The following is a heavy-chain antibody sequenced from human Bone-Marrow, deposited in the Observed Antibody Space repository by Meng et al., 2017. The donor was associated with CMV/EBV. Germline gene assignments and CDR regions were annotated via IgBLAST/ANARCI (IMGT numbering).Heavy chain of an antibody. Sequence: GGSLRLSCAASGFSFNTYAMHWVRQAPGKGLEWVAFIRYDGSNKYYADSLEGRFTISRDNSKNTLYLQMNSLRPEDTAVYYCAKDRNELPGDYWGQGTLVTVSS. CDR1: GFSFNTYA. V-gene: IGHV3-30*02. CDR3: AKDRNELPGDY. D-gene: IGHD1-1*01. CDR2: IRYDGSNK. J-gene: IGHJ4*02.